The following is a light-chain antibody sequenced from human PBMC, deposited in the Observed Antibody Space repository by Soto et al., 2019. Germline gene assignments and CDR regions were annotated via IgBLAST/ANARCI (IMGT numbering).Light chain of an antibody. J-gene: IGKJ1*01. Sequence: DIQMTQSPSSLSASVGDRGTITCRASQDINTDLAWFQQKPGKVPNLLIYATFTLQSGVPSRFSGSGSGTDFTLTISSLQPEDFATYYCQNYGSAPWTFGQGTRVEV. CDR3: QNYGSAPWT. CDR2: ATF. CDR1: QDINTD. V-gene: IGKV1-27*01.